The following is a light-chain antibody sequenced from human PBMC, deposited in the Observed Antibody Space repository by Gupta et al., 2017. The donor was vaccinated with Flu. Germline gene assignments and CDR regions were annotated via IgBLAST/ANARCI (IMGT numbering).Light chain of an antibody. CDR1: QRISTY. CDR3: QQSYTTPHT. J-gene: IGKJ2*01. V-gene: IGKV1-39*01. Sequence: ASEGDRVTITCRASQRISTYLNWYQHKAGKAPKLLMYDASTLQSGVPSRFSGSGSGTDFTLTISSLQPEDIATYYCQQSYTTPHTFGQGTKLEIK. CDR2: DAS.